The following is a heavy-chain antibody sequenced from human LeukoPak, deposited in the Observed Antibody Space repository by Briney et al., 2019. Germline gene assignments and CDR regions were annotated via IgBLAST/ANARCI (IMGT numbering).Heavy chain of an antibody. CDR1: GGSISSYY. CDR2: IYYSGST. Sequence: RSSETLSLTCAVSGGSISSYYWSWIRQPPGKGLEWIGYIYYSGSTNYNPSLKSRVTISVDTSKNQFSLKLSSVTAADTAVYYCARVRSSSVDYWGQGTLVTVSS. D-gene: IGHD6-13*01. J-gene: IGHJ4*02. CDR3: ARVRSSSVDY. V-gene: IGHV4-59*01.